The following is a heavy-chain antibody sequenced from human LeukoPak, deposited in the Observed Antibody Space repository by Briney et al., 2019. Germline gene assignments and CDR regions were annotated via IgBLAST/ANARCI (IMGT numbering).Heavy chain of an antibody. CDR2: ISAYNGNT. CDR1: GYTFTSYG. CDR3: ARDLGPTYCSSTSCYPYYYYYMDV. V-gene: IGHV1-18*01. D-gene: IGHD2-2*01. J-gene: IGHJ6*03. Sequence: ASVKVSCKASGYTFTSYGISWVRQAPGQGLEWMGWISAYNGNTNYAQKLQGRVTMTTDISTSTAYMELRSLRSDDTAVYYCARDLGPTYCSSTSCYPYYYYYMDVWGKGTTVTVSS.